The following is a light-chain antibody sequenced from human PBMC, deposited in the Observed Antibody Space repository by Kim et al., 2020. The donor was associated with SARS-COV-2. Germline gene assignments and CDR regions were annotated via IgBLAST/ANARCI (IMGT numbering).Light chain of an antibody. J-gene: IGLJ3*02. Sequence: QSVLTQPPSASGTPGQRVTISCSGSSSNIGSNYVYWYQQLPGTAPKLHIYRNNQRPSGVPDRFSGSKSGTSASLAISGLRSEDEADYYCAAWDDSLSGHWVFGGGTQLTVL. CDR3: AAWDDSLSGHWV. CDR2: RNN. CDR1: SSNIGSNY. V-gene: IGLV1-47*01.